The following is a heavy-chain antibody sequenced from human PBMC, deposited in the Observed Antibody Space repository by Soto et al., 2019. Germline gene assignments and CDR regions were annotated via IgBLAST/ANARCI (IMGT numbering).Heavy chain of an antibody. Sequence: ASVNVSCKASGYTFTGYSMHWVRQARGQGLEWMGWINPNSGGTNYAQKFQGRVTMTRDTSISTAYMELNRLRSDYTAVYYCARDPGTGWFEPWGEGTLVTVSS. CDR3: ARDPGTGWFEP. V-gene: IGHV1-2*02. CDR2: INPNSGGT. CDR1: GYTFTGYS. J-gene: IGHJ5*02. D-gene: IGHD3-10*01.